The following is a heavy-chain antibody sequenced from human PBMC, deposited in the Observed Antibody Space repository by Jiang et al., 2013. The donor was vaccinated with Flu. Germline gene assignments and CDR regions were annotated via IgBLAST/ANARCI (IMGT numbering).Heavy chain of an antibody. Sequence: SCAASGFTFSSYSMNWVRQAPGKGLEWVSSISSSSSYIYYADSVKGRFTISRDNAKNSLYLQMNSLRAEDTAVYYCARERARYDYVWGSYRSNWFDPWGQGTLVTVSS. CDR1: GFTFSSYS. D-gene: IGHD3-16*02. CDR3: ARERARYDYVWGSYRSNWFDP. CDR2: ISSSSSYI. J-gene: IGHJ5*02. V-gene: IGHV3-21*01.